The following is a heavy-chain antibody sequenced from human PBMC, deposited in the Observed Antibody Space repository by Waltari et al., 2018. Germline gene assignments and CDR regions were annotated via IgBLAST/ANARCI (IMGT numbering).Heavy chain of an antibody. CDR1: GYSFTSYW. D-gene: IGHD3-9*01. CDR3: AKGPNFDWLFPYFDY. CDR2: IYPGDSDT. Sequence: EVQLVQSGAEVKKPGESLKISCKGSGYSFTSYWIGWVRQMPGKGLEWMGIIYPGDSDTRYSPSFQGQFTISADKSISTAYLQWSSLKASDTAMYYCAKGPNFDWLFPYFDYWGQGTLVTVSS. V-gene: IGHV5-51*03. J-gene: IGHJ4*02.